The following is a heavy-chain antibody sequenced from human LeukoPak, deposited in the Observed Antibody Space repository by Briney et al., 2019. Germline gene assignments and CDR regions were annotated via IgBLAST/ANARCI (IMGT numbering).Heavy chain of an antibody. CDR2: IIPIFGTA. Sequence: ASVKVSCKASGGTFSSYAISWVRQAPGQGLEWMGGIIPIFGTANHAQKFQGRVTITADESTSTAYMELSSLRSEDTAVYYCARVGGPLRFLEWSSFDYWGQGTLVTVSS. J-gene: IGHJ4*02. CDR3: ARVGGPLRFLEWSSFDY. D-gene: IGHD3-3*01. V-gene: IGHV1-69*13. CDR1: GGTFSSYA.